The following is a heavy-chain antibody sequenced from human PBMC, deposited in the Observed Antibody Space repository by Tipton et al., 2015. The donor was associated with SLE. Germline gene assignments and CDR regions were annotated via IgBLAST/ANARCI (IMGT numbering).Heavy chain of an antibody. V-gene: IGHV1-46*01. CDR3: AREPPENYYSDY. D-gene: IGHD2/OR15-2a*01. CDR1: GYTFTAYY. J-gene: IGHJ4*02. Sequence: QLVQSGAEVKKPGASVKVSCKASGYTFTAYYLHWVRQAPGQGPEWMGIIRPGSGIPDNTQKFQGRLTLTSDTSTSTVHMELSGLRSEDTAVYYCAREPPENYYSDYWGQGTLVTVSS. CDR2: IRPGSGIP.